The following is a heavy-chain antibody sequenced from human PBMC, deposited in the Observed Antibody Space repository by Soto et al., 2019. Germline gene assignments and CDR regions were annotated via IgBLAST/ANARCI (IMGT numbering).Heavy chain of an antibody. CDR2: IIPIFGTA. Sequence: GASVKVSCKASGGTFSSYAISWVRQAPGQGLEWMGGIIPIFGTANYAQKFQGRVTITADESTSTAYVELSSLRSDDTAVYYCARDRSPYGDFHYYGMDVWGQGTTVTVSS. D-gene: IGHD4-17*01. CDR3: ARDRSPYGDFHYYGMDV. CDR1: GGTFSSYA. V-gene: IGHV1-69*13. J-gene: IGHJ6*02.